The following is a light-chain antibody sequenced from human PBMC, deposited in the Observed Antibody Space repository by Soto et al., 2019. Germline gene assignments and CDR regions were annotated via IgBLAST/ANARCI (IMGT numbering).Light chain of an antibody. V-gene: IGKV1-5*01. Sequence: DIQMTQSPPTLSASVGDRVTITCRASQSISSWLAWYQQKPGKAPKLLIYGASSLESGVPSRFSGSGSGTEFTLTISSLQPDDFATYYCQQYNSYDMWSFGQGTKVELK. J-gene: IGKJ1*01. CDR1: QSISSW. CDR2: GAS. CDR3: QQYNSYDMWS.